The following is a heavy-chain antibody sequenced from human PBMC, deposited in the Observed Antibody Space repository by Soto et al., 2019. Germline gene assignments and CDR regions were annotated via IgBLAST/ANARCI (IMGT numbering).Heavy chain of an antibody. J-gene: IGHJ4*02. CDR2: MYAGGNT. V-gene: IGHV3-53*01. CDR1: GFSVTSNY. Sequence: PGGSLRLSCAASGFSVTSNYMTWVRQAPGKGLECVSVMYAGGNTYYPDSVKGRFTISSDNSKNTLFLQMNNLRAEDTAVYYCARVTTFYDILTSSYALNYFDYWGQGTRVTVSS. D-gene: IGHD3-9*01. CDR3: ARVTTFYDILTSSYALNYFDY.